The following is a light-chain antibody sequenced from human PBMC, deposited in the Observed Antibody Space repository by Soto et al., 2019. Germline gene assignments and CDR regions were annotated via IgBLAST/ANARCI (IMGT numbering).Light chain of an antibody. CDR3: QQRMNWPIT. J-gene: IGKJ4*01. V-gene: IGKV3-11*01. Sequence: EIVLTQSPATLSLSPGERATLSCRASQSLDSYLAWYQQKPGQAPRLLIYDASNRATGIPARFSGSGSGTDFTLTISSLEPEDFAVYYCQQRMNWPITFGGGTKVELK. CDR1: QSLDSY. CDR2: DAS.